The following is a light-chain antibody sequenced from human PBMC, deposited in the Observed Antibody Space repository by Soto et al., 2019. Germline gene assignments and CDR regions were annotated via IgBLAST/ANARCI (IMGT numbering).Light chain of an antibody. CDR2: DAS. J-gene: IGKJ4*01. CDR1: QSVGKNY. V-gene: IGKV3-20*01. Sequence: DILLTQSPGTLSLSPGERATLSCRASQSVGKNYLAWFQQKPGQAPRLLIYDASSRATGIPDRISGSGSGTDFTLTISRLEPEDFAVYYCQQYAASPLTFGGGTKVEIK. CDR3: QQYAASPLT.